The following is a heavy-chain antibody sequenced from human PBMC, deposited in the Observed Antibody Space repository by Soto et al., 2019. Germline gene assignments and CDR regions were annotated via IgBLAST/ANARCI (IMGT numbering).Heavy chain of an antibody. CDR2: ISWNSGSI. Sequence: GGSLRLSCAASGFTFDDYAMHWVRQAPGKGLEWVSGISWNSGSIGYADSVKGRFTISRDNAKNSLYLQMNSLRAEDTALYYCAKGPHSNYWYFDLWGRGTLVTVSS. D-gene: IGHD4-4*01. J-gene: IGHJ2*01. CDR3: AKGPHSNYWYFDL. CDR1: GFTFDDYA. V-gene: IGHV3-9*01.